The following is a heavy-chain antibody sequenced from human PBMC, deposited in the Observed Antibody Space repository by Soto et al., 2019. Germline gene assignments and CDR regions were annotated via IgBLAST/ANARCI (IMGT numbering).Heavy chain of an antibody. CDR2: IYHSGST. D-gene: IGHD3-22*01. CDR3: ARGPHYYDSSGYWVLGPYYFDY. CDR1: GGSINNAEDN. V-gene: IGHV4-4*02. J-gene: IGHJ4*02. Sequence: SETLSLTCTVSGGSINNAEDNWTWIRQPPGKLLEWIGEIYHSGSTNYNPSLKSRVTISVDKSKKKFSLKLSSVTAADTAVYYCARGPHYYDSSGYWVLGPYYFDYWGQGTLVTVSS.